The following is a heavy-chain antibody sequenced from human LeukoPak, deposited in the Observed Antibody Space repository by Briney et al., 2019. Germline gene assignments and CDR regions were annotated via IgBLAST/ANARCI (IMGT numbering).Heavy chain of an antibody. V-gene: IGHV4-59*08. Sequence: SETLSLTCTVSGGSISSYYWSWIRQPPGKGLEWIGYLYYSGSTNYNPSLKSRVTISVDTSKNQFSLKLSSVTAADTAVYYCATGRGGAKGPSDAFDIWGQGTMVTVSS. D-gene: IGHD1-26*01. CDR3: ATGRGGAKGPSDAFDI. CDR1: GGSISSYY. J-gene: IGHJ3*02. CDR2: LYYSGST.